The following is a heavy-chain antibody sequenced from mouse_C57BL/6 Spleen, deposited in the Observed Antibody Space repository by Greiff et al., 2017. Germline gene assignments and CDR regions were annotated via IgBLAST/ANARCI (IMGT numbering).Heavy chain of an antibody. V-gene: IGHV1-69*01. CDR2: IDPSDSYT. Sequence: QVQLQQPGAELVMPGASVKLSCKASGYTFTSYWMHWVKQRPGQGLEWIGEIDPSDSYTNYNQKFKGKSTLTVDKSSSTAYMQLSSLTSEVSAVYYCARGGWFHFGYWGQGTTLTVSS. D-gene: IGHD2-3*01. J-gene: IGHJ2*01. CDR3: ARGGWFHFGY. CDR1: GYTFTSYW.